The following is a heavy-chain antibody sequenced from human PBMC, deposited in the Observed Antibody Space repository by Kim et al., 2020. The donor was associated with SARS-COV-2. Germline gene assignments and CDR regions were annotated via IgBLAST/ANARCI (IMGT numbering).Heavy chain of an antibody. Sequence: GGSLRLSCAASGFTFSSYAMHWVRQAPGKGLEWVAVISYDGSNKYYIDSVKGRFTISRDNSKNTLFLQMNTLRAEDTAIYYCARDLSSCSGGNCYSDYYYDMDVWGQGTTVTGSS. V-gene: IGHV3-30-3*01. J-gene: IGHJ6*02. D-gene: IGHD2-15*01. CDR1: GFTFSSYA. CDR2: ISYDGSNK. CDR3: ARDLSSCSGGNCYSDYYYDMDV.